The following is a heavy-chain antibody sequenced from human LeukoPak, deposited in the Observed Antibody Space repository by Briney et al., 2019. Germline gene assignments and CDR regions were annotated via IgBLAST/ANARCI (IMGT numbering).Heavy chain of an antibody. CDR1: GFTFSSYS. CDR2: IKGDGSDN. Sequence: GGSLILSCAASGFTFSSYSMNWVRQAPGKGLEWGANIKGDGSDNHYVDSVRGRFTISRDNAKNSLYLQMNSLRAGDTAVYYCARDLGYYRADYWGQGTLVTVSS. V-gene: IGHV3-7*04. D-gene: IGHD1-26*01. J-gene: IGHJ4*02. CDR3: ARDLGYYRADY.